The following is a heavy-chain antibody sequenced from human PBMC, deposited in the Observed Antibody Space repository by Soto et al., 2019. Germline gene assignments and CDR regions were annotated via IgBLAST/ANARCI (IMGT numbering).Heavy chain of an antibody. J-gene: IGHJ6*02. D-gene: IGHD2-21*02. V-gene: IGHV1-18*01. Sequence: ASVKVSCKAYGYPFTKYGLNWVRQAPGQGLEWMGWISGHSGGTKYGPKFRDRMTMVADTSSKTAYMELRSLNSDDTAVYYCAKDGGHGARLHICGMDVWGQRTTVTVSS. CDR3: AKDGGHGARLHICGMDV. CDR2: ISGHSGGT. CDR1: GYPFTKYG.